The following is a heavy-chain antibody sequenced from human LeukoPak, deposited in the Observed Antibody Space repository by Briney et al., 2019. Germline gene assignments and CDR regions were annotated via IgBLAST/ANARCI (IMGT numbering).Heavy chain of an antibody. V-gene: IGHV1-69*13. CDR1: GGTFSNYA. J-gene: IGHJ4*02. CDR2: IIPIFGTA. D-gene: IGHD3-22*01. Sequence: ASVKVSCKASGGTFSNYAISWVRQAPGQGLEWMGGIIPIFGTANYAQKFQGRVTITADESTSTAYMELSSLRSEDTAWYYCARDPSTYYYDSSGYYDYWGQGTLVTVSS. CDR3: ARDPSTYYYDSSGYYDY.